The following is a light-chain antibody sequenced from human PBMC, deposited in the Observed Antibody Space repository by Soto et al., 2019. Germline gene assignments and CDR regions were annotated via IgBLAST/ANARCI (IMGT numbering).Light chain of an antibody. CDR2: EVS. Sequence: QSVLTQPPSVSGSPGQSVTISCTGTSSDVGYYNRVSWYQQPPGTAPKLMVFEVSNRPSGVPDRFSGSKSGNTASLTISGLQAEGEADYYCSSYTTSSTLVFGGGTKLTVL. CDR1: SSDVGYYNR. CDR3: SSYTTSSTLV. J-gene: IGLJ2*01. V-gene: IGLV2-18*02.